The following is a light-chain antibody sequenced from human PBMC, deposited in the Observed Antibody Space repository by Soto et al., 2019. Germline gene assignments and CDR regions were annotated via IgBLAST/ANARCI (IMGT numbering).Light chain of an antibody. Sequence: ALTQPASVSGSPGQSITISCTGTSSDVGGYNYVSWYQHHPGKAPKLMIYDVSNRPSGVSNRFSGSKSGNTASLIISGLQAEDEADYYCSSYTSSSTLSTYVFGTGTKLTVL. CDR2: DVS. V-gene: IGLV2-14*03. CDR3: SSYTSSSTLSTYV. CDR1: SSDVGGYNY. J-gene: IGLJ1*01.